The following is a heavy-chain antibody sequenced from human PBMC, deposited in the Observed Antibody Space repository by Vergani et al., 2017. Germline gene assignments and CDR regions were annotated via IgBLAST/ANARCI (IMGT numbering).Heavy chain of an antibody. CDR2: IREDGGEK. D-gene: IGHD3-22*01. V-gene: IGHV3-7*01. J-gene: IGHJ4*02. CDR1: GFTFSFNW. Sequence: EVQLVESGGALVQPGGSLRLSCAASGFTFSFNWMNWVRQAPGKGLEWVANIREDGGEKHYMDSVKGRFTISRDNAKNSVYLQMKGLRVDDTAVYYCARGGSGYDYWCQGTLVTVSS. CDR3: ARGGSGYDY.